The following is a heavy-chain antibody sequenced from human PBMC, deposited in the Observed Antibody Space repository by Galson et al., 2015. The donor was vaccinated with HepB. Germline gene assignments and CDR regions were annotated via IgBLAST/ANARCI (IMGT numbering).Heavy chain of an antibody. CDR3: AKKTGVGGIDY. Sequence: SLRLSCAVSGFTFSSYAMSWVRQAPGKGLEWVSSISGSGGRTYYADSVKGRFTISRDNSKNTVYQQMNSLRAEDTAVYYCAKKTGVGGIDYWGQGTLVAVSS. J-gene: IGHJ4*02. CDR1: GFTFSSYA. CDR2: ISGSGGRT. D-gene: IGHD1-26*01. V-gene: IGHV3-23*01.